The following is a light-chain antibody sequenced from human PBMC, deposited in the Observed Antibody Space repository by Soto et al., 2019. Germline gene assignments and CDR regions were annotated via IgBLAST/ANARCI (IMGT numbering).Light chain of an antibody. J-gene: IGKJ5*01. CDR3: QQRSSWPIA. V-gene: IGKV3-11*01. Sequence: EVVLTQSPVTLSLSPGERATLSCRASQSFRGLLAWYQQKPGQAPRLLIYGASSRATGIPDRFSGSGSGTDFTLTISRLEPEDFAVYYCQQRSSWPIAFGQGTRLEI. CDR1: QSFRGL. CDR2: GAS.